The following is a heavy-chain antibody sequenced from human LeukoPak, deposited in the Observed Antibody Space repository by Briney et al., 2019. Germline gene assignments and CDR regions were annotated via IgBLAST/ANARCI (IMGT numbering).Heavy chain of an antibody. CDR3: ARGLTYYDILTAYYTFPYFDY. D-gene: IGHD3-9*01. V-gene: IGHV4-59*11. Sequence: SETLSLTCTVSGGSISTHYWRWIRQPPGRGLEWIGYIDDSGTTNYNPSLNSPVTISVDTSKNQFSLKLSSVTAADTAVYYCARGLTYYDILTAYYTFPYFDYWGQGTLVTVSS. J-gene: IGHJ4*02. CDR1: GGSISTHY. CDR2: IDDSGTT.